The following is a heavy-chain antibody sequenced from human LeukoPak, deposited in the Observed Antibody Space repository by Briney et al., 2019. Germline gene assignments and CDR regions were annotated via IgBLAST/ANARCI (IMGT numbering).Heavy chain of an antibody. CDR2: ISYNGINK. J-gene: IGHJ4*02. CDR1: GFTFSSYR. CDR3: ARSAAAGRIVATFAY. Sequence: GGSLRLSCAASGFTFSSYRMHWVRQAPGKGLAWVAIISYNGINKYYADSVKGRFTLSQDNSRNTLYLHMNSLRAEDTAVYYCARSAAAGRIVATFAYWGQGTLVTVSS. D-gene: IGHD5-12*01. V-gene: IGHV3-30*19.